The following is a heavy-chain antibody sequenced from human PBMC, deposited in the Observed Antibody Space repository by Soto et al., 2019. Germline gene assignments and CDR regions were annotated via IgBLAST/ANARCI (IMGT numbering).Heavy chain of an antibody. J-gene: IGHJ6*02. D-gene: IGHD2-2*01. CDR1: GYSFTSFW. CDR2: IDPSDSYT. Sequence: GESLKISCKGSGYSFTSFWISWVRQMPGKGLEWMGRIDPSDSYTNYSPSFQGHVTISADKSISTAYLQWSSLKASDTAMYYCTSSPRGYCSSTSCRELGNYYGMDVWGQGTTVTVSS. V-gene: IGHV5-10-1*01. CDR3: TSSPRGYCSSTSCRELGNYYGMDV.